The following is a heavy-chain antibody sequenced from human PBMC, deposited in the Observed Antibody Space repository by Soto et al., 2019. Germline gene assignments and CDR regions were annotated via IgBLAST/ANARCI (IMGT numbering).Heavy chain of an antibody. D-gene: IGHD3-16*01. V-gene: IGHV3-23*01. J-gene: IGHJ4*02. CDR1: GFTFSSYG. CDR3: AKIERFSE. CDR2: ISIDGAGT. Sequence: PGGSLRLSCAASGFTFSSYGRHWVRQAPGKGLEWVSTISIDGAGTYYADSVKGRFTISRDNSKNTLYLQMNSLRAEDTALYYCAKIERFSEWGPGTLVTVSS.